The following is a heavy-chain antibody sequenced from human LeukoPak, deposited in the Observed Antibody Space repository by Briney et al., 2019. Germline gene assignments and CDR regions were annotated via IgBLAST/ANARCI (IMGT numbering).Heavy chain of an antibody. CDR2: ISYTGTYI. J-gene: IGHJ4*02. CDR1: AFSLSAYN. CDR3: ARDQTRTSYYFDY. D-gene: IGHD1-7*01. Sequence: GGSLRLSCAASAFSLSAYNMNWVRQAPGKGLEWVSSISYTGTYIYYADSVKGRFTISRDNSKNTLYLQMNSLRAEDTAVYYCARDQTRTSYYFDYWGQGTLVTVSS. V-gene: IGHV3-21*01.